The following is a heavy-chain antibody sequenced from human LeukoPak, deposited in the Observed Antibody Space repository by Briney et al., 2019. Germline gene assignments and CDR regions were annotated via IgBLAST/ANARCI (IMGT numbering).Heavy chain of an antibody. CDR1: GGSISSSSYY. CDR3: ASIDVEMATTLDY. D-gene: IGHD5-24*01. V-gene: IGHV4-39*01. J-gene: IGHJ4*02. Sequence: SETLSLTXTVSGGSISSSSYYWGWIRQPPGKGLEWIGSIYYSGSTYYNPSLKSRVTISVDTSKNQFSLKLSSVTAADTAVYYCASIDVEMATTLDYWGQGTLVTVSS. CDR2: IYYSGST.